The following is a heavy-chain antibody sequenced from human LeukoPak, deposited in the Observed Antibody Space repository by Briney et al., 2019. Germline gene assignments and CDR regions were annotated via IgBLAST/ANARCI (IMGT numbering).Heavy chain of an antibody. CDR2: INQVGSEK. V-gene: IGHV3-7*05. J-gene: IGHJ4*02. CDR3: ARDNSEPGVFFAS. D-gene: IGHD1-14*01. CDR1: GFTFSSYL. Sequence: GGALRLSCSASGFTFSSYLMSWVRQAPGKGLEWGANINQVGSEKYYADSVKGRFTISRDNSKNSLYLQMTSLRAEDPAVYFCARDNSEPGVFFASWGQGTLVTVSS.